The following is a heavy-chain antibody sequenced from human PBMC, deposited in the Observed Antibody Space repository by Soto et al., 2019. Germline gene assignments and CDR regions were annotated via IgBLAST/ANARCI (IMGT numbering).Heavy chain of an antibody. V-gene: IGHV1-69*01. CDR3: ARDPRKWLRTGGVDVGFDP. CDR2: IIPIFGTA. CDR1: GGTFSSYA. Sequence: QVQLVQSGAEVKKPGSSVKVSCKASGGTFSSYAISWVRQAPGQGLEWMGGIIPIFGTANYAQKFQGRVTITADESTSTAYMGLSSLRSEDTAVYYCARDPRKWLRTGGVDVGFDPWGQGTLVTVSS. J-gene: IGHJ5*02. D-gene: IGHD5-12*01.